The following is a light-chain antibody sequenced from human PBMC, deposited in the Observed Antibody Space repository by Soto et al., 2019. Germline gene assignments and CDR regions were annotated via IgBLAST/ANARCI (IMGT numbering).Light chain of an antibody. J-gene: IGLJ1*01. CDR1: SSKIGSNY. Sequence: SVLTQPPSASGTPGQGVTSSCSGSSSKIGSNYVYWYQQLPGTAPQLLIYRNNQRPSGVPERFSGSKSGTSASLALSGLRSEGGADYYSAVWEGSLRGFYGFRTGTKVTVL. V-gene: IGLV1-47*01. CDR3: AVWEGSLRGFYG. CDR2: RNN.